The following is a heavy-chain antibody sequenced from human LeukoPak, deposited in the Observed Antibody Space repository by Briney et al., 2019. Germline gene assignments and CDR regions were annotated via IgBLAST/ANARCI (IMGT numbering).Heavy chain of an antibody. CDR3: AREEYCSGGRCYRLFDY. Sequence: SETLSLTCTVSGGSISSSSYYWGWIRQPPGKGLEWIGSIYYSGSTYYNPSLKSRVTISVDTSKNQFSLKLSSVTAADTAVYYCAREEYCSGGRCYRLFDYWGQGTLVTVSS. J-gene: IGHJ4*02. CDR1: GGSISSSSYY. D-gene: IGHD2-15*01. CDR2: IYYSGST. V-gene: IGHV4-39*07.